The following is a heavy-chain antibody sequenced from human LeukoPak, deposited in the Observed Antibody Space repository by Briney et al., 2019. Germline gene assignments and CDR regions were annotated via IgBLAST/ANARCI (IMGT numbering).Heavy chain of an antibody. D-gene: IGHD2-21*01. CDR2: ISSSSSYI. CDR1: GFTFSNYS. Sequence: GGSLILSCAGSGFTFSNYSMNWVRQAPGKGLEWVSSISSSSSYIYYADSVKGRFTVSRDNAKNSLYLQMNSLRVEDTAVFYCASSDWAKDTFDYWGQGTLVTVSS. J-gene: IGHJ4*02. CDR3: ASSDWAKDTFDY. V-gene: IGHV3-21*01.